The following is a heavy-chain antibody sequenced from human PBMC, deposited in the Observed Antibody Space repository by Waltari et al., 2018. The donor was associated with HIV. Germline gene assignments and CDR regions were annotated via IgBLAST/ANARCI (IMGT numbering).Heavy chain of an antibody. CDR3: TTHSFSMIRLIISQY. Sequence: EVQLVESGGGLVKPGGSLRLSCAASGFTFSNAWMTWVRQAPGKGLEWVGRIKTKTDGGTTDYAAPVKGRFTISRDDSKNTLYLQMSSLKTEDTAVYFCTTHSFSMIRLIISQYWGQGTLVTVSS. CDR1: GFTFSNAW. J-gene: IGHJ1*01. CDR2: IKTKTDGGTT. V-gene: IGHV3-15*01. D-gene: IGHD3-22*01.